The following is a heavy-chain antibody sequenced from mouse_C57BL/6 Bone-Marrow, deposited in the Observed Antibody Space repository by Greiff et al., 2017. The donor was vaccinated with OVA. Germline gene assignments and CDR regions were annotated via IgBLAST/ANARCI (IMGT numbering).Heavy chain of an antibody. D-gene: IGHD2-4*01. Sequence: QVQLQQSGPELVKPGASVKISCKASGYTFTDYYINWVKQRPGQGLEWIGWIFPGSVSTYYNEKFKGKATLTVDKSSSTAYMLLSSLTSEDSAVYVCARDIYYDQYWYFDVWGTGTTVTVSA. CDR2: IFPGSVST. J-gene: IGHJ1*03. V-gene: IGHV1-75*01. CDR1: GYTFTDYY. CDR3: ARDIYYDQYWYFDV.